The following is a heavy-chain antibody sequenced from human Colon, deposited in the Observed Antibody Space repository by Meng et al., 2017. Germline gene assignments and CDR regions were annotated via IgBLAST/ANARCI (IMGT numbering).Heavy chain of an antibody. Sequence: GESLKISCAASGFTFSSYWMSWVRQAPGKGLEWVANIKQDGSEKYYVDSVKGRFTISRDNAKNSLYLQMNSLRAEDTAVYYCARDAPHLYSSGWYGLYYYYGMDVWGQGTTVTVAS. CDR3: ARDAPHLYSSGWYGLYYYYGMDV. CDR2: IKQDGSEK. V-gene: IGHV3-7*01. D-gene: IGHD6-19*01. J-gene: IGHJ6*02. CDR1: GFTFSSYW.